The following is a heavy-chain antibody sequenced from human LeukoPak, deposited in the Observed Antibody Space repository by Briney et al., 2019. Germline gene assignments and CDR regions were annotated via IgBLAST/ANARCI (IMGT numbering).Heavy chain of an antibody. Sequence: ASVKVSCKASGCTFSSYAISWVRQAPGQGLEWMGGIVPIFGTANYAQKFQGRVTITADESTSTAYMELSSLRSEDTAVYYCARVDVDTAMVNRPVGPYYYYGMDVWGQGTTVTVSS. V-gene: IGHV1-69*13. CDR1: GCTFSSYA. D-gene: IGHD5-18*01. CDR2: IVPIFGTA. J-gene: IGHJ6*02. CDR3: ARVDVDTAMVNRPVGPYYYYGMDV.